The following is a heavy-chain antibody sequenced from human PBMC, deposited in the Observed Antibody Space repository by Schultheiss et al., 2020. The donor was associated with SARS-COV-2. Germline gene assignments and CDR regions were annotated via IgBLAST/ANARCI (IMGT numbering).Heavy chain of an antibody. D-gene: IGHD4-17*01. J-gene: IGHJ4*02. Sequence: VKVSCKASGGTFSSYAISWVRQAPGQGLEWMGGIIPIFGTANYAQKFQGRVTITADESTSTAYMELSSLRSEDTAVYYCASPSRLRHRGYFDYWGQGTLVTVSS. V-gene: IGHV1-69*13. CDR2: IIPIFGTA. CDR1: GGTFSSYA. CDR3: ASPSRLRHRGYFDY.